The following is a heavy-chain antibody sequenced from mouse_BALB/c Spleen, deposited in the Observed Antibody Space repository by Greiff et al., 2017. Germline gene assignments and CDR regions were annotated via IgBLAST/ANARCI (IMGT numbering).Heavy chain of an antibody. CDR1: GYSITSDYA. J-gene: IGHJ4*01. D-gene: IGHD2-1*01. V-gene: IGHV3-2*02. CDR3: AKGDGNAMDY. CDR2: ISYSGST. Sequence: EVKLVESGPGLVKPSQSLSLTCTVTGYSITSDYAWNWIRQFPGNKLEWMGYISYSGSTSYNPSLKSRISITRDTSKNQFFLQLNSVTTEDTATYYCAKGDGNAMDYWGQGTSVTVSS.